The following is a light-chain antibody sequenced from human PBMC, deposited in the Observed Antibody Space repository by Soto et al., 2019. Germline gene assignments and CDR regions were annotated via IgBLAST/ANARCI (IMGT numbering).Light chain of an antibody. Sequence: EIVMTQSPATLSVSPGESATLSCRASQSVGTNLDWYQQKPGQAPGLLISGASTRATGIPARFSGSGSGTEFTLTISSLQSEDFAIYYCQQYDNWPQITFGGGTKVEI. CDR2: GAS. CDR3: QQYDNWPQIT. V-gene: IGKV3-15*01. J-gene: IGKJ4*01. CDR1: QSVGTN.